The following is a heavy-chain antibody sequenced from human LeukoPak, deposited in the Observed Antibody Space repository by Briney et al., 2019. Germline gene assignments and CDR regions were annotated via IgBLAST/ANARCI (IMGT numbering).Heavy chain of an antibody. Sequence: SETLSLTCAAYGGSFSDYYWSWIRQPPGKGLEWIGEINHSGSTNYIPSRKSRVTISVDTSKNQFSLKLSSVTAADTAVYYCARVPLYDSSGYYKNYFDYWGQGTLVTVSS. V-gene: IGHV4-34*01. J-gene: IGHJ4*02. CDR2: INHSGST. D-gene: IGHD3-22*01. CDR1: GGSFSDYY. CDR3: ARVPLYDSSGYYKNYFDY.